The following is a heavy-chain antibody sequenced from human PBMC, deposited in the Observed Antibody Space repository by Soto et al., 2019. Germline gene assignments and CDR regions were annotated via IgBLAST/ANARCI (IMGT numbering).Heavy chain of an antibody. CDR1: GFTVSSNY. CDR3: ARVVAPGYYDSSGYSLDY. Sequence: EVQLVETGGGLIQPGGSLRLSCAASGFTVSSNYMSWVRQAPGKGLEWVSVIYSGGSTYYADSVKGRFTISRDNSKNTLYLQMNSLRAEDTAVYYCARVVAPGYYDSSGYSLDYWGQGTLVTVSS. V-gene: IGHV3-53*02. CDR2: IYSGGST. D-gene: IGHD3-22*01. J-gene: IGHJ4*02.